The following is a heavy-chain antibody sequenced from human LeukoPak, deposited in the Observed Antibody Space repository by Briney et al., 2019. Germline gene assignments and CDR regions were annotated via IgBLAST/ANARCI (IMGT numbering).Heavy chain of an antibody. V-gene: IGHV1-69*01. D-gene: IGHD5-12*01. J-gene: IGHJ4*02. CDR1: GGTFSSYA. Sequence: SVKVSCKASGGTFSSYAISWVRQAPGQGLEWMGGIIPMFGTSNYAQKFQGRVTMTADESTSTVYMELSSLRSEDTAVYYCARSPSGYSGYDPVYYWGQGTLVTVSS. CDR2: IIPMFGTS. CDR3: ARSPSGYSGYDPVYY.